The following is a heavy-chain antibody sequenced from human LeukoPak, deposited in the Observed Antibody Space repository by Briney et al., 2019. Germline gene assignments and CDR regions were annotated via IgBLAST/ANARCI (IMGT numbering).Heavy chain of an antibody. J-gene: IGHJ6*03. CDR1: GGSISSYY. CDR3: ARGRPYYYYYMDV. V-gene: IGHV4-4*09. Sequence: PSETLSLTCTVSGGSISSYYWSWIRQPPGKGLEWIGYIYTSGSTNYNPSLKSRVTISVDTSKNQFSLKLSSVTAADTAVYYCARGRPYYYYYMDVGGKGTTVTVSS. CDR2: IYTSGST.